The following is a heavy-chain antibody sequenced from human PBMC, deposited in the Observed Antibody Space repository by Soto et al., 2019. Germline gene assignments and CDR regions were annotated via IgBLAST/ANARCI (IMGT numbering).Heavy chain of an antibody. D-gene: IGHD1-20*01. CDR3: ARDTNWDDYDAFGI. Sequence: PGGSLRLSCAASGFTFSSYSMNWVRQAPGKGLEWVSSISSSSSYIYYADSVKGRFTIPRDNAKNSLYLQMNSLRAEDTAVYYCARDTNWDDYDAFGIWGQGTMVTVSS. CDR1: GFTFSSYS. CDR2: ISSSSSYI. V-gene: IGHV3-21*01. J-gene: IGHJ3*02.